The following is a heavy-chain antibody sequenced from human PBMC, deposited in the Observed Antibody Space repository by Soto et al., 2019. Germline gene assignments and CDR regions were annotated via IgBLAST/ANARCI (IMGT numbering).Heavy chain of an antibody. CDR1: GFTINSHA. CDR3: AILGGTYYAFDF. V-gene: IGHV3-23*01. D-gene: IGHD1-26*01. CDR2: IGSRGRDT. J-gene: IGHJ3*01. Sequence: VGSLRLSGAVSGFTINSHAMGWVRQAPGKGLEWVSAIGSRGRDTYYADSVKGRFTISRDNSKNTVSLQMNSLRAEDTAVYYCAILGGTYYAFDFWGQGTLVTVSS.